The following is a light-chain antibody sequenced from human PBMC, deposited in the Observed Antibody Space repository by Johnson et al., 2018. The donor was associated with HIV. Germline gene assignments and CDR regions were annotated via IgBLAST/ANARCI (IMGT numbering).Light chain of an antibody. J-gene: IGLJ1*01. CDR3: GTWDSSLRGV. Sequence: QPVLTHPPSVSAAPGQKVTISCSGSSYNNGNNYVSWYQQLPGTAPKLLIYDNNKRPSGLPDRFSGSKSGTSATLGITGLQTGDEADYFCGTWDSSLRGVFGTGTKVTVL. CDR1: SYNNGNNY. CDR2: DNN. V-gene: IGLV1-51*01.